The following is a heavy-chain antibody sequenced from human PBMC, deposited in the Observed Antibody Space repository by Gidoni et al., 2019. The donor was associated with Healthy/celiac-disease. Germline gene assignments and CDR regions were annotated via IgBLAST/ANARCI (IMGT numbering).Heavy chain of an antibody. Sequence: EVQLVESGGGLVQPGGSLRLSCAASGFTFSSYWMSWVRQAPGKGLEWGANIKQDGSEKYYVDSVKGRFTISRDNAKNSLYLQMNSLRAEDTAVYYCARDSVGLTSLFDYWGQGTLVTVSS. D-gene: IGHD1-26*01. J-gene: IGHJ4*02. CDR3: ARDSVGLTSLFDY. CDR2: IKQDGSEK. CDR1: GFTFSSYW. V-gene: IGHV3-7*03.